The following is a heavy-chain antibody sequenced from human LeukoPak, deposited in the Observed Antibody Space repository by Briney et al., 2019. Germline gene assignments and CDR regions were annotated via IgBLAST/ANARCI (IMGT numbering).Heavy chain of an antibody. J-gene: IGHJ4*02. CDR2: ISGSGGST. V-gene: IGHV3-23*01. CDR1: EFTFSSYA. Sequence: PGASLRLSCAASEFTFSSYAMNWVRQAPGKGLEWVSAISGSGGSTYYADSVKGRFTISRDNSKNTLYLQMNSLRAEDTAVYYCAKDRLPLSSAYYYVPFAYSGQGTLVTVSS. CDR3: AKDRLPLSSAYYYVPFAY. D-gene: IGHD3-22*01.